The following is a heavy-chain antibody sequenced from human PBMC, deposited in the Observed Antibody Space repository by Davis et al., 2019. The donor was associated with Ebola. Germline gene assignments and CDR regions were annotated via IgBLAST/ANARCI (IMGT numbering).Heavy chain of an antibody. J-gene: IGHJ6*03. CDR3: ATGTTVTTDYYYYYYMDV. CDR1: GYTFTGYY. D-gene: IGHD4-17*01. CDR2: INPNSGGT. Sequence: ASVKVSCKASGYTFTGYYMHWVRQAPGQGLEWMGWINPNSGGTNYAQKFQGWVTMTRDTSTSTVYMELSSLRSEDTAVYYCATGTTVTTDYYYYYYMDVWGKGTTVTVSS. V-gene: IGHV1-2*04.